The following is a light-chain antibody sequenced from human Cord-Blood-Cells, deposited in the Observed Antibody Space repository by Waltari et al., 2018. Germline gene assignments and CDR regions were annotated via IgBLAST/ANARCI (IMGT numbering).Light chain of an antibody. CDR2: QDS. J-gene: IGLJ1*01. Sequence: YELTQPPSVSVSPGPTASIPCSGDKLGDKYACWYQQKPGQSPVLVIYQDSKRPSGIPERFSGSNSGNTATLTISGTQAMDEADYYCQAWDSSTLYVFGTGTKVTVL. CDR3: QAWDSSTLYV. CDR1: KLGDKY. V-gene: IGLV3-1*01.